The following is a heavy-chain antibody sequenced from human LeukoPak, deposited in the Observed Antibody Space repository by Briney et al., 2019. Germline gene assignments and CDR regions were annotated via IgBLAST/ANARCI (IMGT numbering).Heavy chain of an antibody. J-gene: IGHJ4*02. CDR3: TTDFSHFDFSSGFYSY. Sequence: GGSLRLSCAASESPLTTAWMVWVRKAQGKGLEWVGRIKANIDGGTTDFAAPVKGRFTISRDDLRKMVYLQMNSLKTDDTGVYYCTTDFSHFDFSSGFYSYWGQGTLVAVSS. D-gene: IGHD3-3*01. CDR1: ESPLTTAW. V-gene: IGHV3-15*01. CDR2: IKANIDGGTT.